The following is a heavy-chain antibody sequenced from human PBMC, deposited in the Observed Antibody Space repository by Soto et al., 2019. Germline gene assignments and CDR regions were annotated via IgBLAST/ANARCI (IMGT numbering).Heavy chain of an antibody. J-gene: IGHJ4*02. V-gene: IGHV4-34*01. D-gene: IGHD4-17*01. CDR2: INHSGST. CDR1: GGSFSGYY. CDR3: ARDPTVTTAFDY. Sequence: QVQLQQWGAGLLKPSETLSLTCAVYGGSFSGYYWSWIRQPPGKGLEWIGEINHSGSTNYNPSLKSRVTISVDTSKNQSSLKLSSVTAADTAVYYRARDPTVTTAFDYWGQGPLVSVSS.